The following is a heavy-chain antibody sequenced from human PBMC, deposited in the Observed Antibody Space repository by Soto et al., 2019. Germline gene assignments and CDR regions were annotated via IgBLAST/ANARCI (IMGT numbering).Heavy chain of an antibody. D-gene: IGHD2-15*01. J-gene: IGHJ4*02. V-gene: IGHV3-23*01. CDR1: GFTFSTYA. CDR3: AKATGGSYYSATAY. CDR2: LNGGGDAT. Sequence: EVQLFESGGGLVQPGGSLRLSCAASGFTFSTYAMAWVRQTPGKGLEWVSTLNGGGDATYYADSVKGRFTISRDNSKNTLYLQVNSLSAEDTAVYYCAKATGGSYYSATAYWGQGTLVTVSS.